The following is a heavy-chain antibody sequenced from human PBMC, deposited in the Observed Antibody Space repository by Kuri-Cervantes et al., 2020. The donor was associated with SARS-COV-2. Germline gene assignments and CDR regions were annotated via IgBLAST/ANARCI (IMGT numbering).Heavy chain of an antibody. CDR3: ARVDYAGNYYYSGMDV. J-gene: IGHJ6*02. Sequence: LRLSCAVYGGSFSGYYWSWIRQPPGKGLEWIGEINHSGSTNYNPSLKSRVTISVDTSKNQFSLELTSVTAADTAVYYCARVDYAGNYYYSGMDVWGQGTTVTVSS. CDR2: INHSGST. D-gene: IGHD4-17*01. CDR1: GGSFSGYY. V-gene: IGHV4-34*09.